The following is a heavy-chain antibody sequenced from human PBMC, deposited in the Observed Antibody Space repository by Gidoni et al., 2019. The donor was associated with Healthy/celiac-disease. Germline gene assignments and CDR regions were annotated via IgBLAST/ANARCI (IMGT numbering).Heavy chain of an antibody. D-gene: IGHD6-6*01. J-gene: IGHJ6*03. Sequence: EVQLLESGGGLVQPGGSLRLSCAASGFTFSRYAMRWVRQAPGKGLEWVSAISGSGGSTYYGDSVKGRFTSSRDNSKNTLYLQMNSLRAEDTAVYYCAKAPDGIAARRYYYYYMDVWGKGTTVTVSS. CDR2: ISGSGGST. V-gene: IGHV3-23*01. CDR1: GFTFSRYA. CDR3: AKAPDGIAARRYYYYYMDV.